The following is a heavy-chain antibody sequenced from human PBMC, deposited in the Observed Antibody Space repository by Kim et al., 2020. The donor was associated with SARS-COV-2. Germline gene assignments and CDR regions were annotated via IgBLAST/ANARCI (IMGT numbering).Heavy chain of an antibody. CDR2: EGSEN. J-gene: IGHJ4*02. CDR3: ARRPIFDY. V-gene: IGHV3-7*03. Sequence: EGSENYYWDPVNGRFTISRDKAKNTLYLQMTSLRVEDTAVYYCARRPIFDYWGQGTLVIVSS.